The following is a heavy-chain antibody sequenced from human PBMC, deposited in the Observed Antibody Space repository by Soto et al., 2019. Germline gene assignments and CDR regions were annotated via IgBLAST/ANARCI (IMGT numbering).Heavy chain of an antibody. J-gene: IGHJ5*02. CDR3: ARVRGYSVVVAAENWFDP. V-gene: IGHV4-59*01. D-gene: IGHD2-15*01. CDR2: IYYSGST. CDR1: GGSISSYY. Sequence: PSETLSLTCTVSGGSISSYYWSWIRQPPGKGLEWIGYIYYSGSTNYNPSLKSRVTISVDTSKNQFSLKLSSVTAADTAVYYCARVRGYSVVVAAENWFDPWGQGTLVTVSS.